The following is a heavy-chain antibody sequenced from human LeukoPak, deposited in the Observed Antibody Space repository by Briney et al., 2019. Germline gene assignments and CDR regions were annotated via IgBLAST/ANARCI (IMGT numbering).Heavy chain of an antibody. V-gene: IGHV1-18*01. Sequence: GASVKVSCKAPGYTFTSYGISWVRQAPGQGLEWMGWISAYNGNTNYAQKLQGRVTMTTDTSTSTAYMELRSLRSDDTAVYYCARVAPFYCSGGSCYLDVWGKGTTVTVSS. CDR1: GYTFTSYG. J-gene: IGHJ6*03. CDR3: ARVAPFYCSGGSCYLDV. D-gene: IGHD2-15*01. CDR2: ISAYNGNT.